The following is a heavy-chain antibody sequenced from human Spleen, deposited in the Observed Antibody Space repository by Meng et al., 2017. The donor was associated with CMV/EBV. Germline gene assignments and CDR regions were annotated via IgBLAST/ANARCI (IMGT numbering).Heavy chain of an antibody. J-gene: IGHJ4*02. V-gene: IGHV4-39*07. CDR1: GGSISSSSYY. Sequence: SETLSLTCTVSGGSISSSSYYWGWIRQPPGKGLEWIGSIYYSGSTYYNPSLKSRVTISVDTSKNQFSLKLSSVTAADTAVYYCARGPTLRLVVVPAAGRYYFDYWGQGTLVTVSS. CDR3: ARGPTLRLVVVPAAGRYYFDY. D-gene: IGHD2-2*01. CDR2: IYYSGST.